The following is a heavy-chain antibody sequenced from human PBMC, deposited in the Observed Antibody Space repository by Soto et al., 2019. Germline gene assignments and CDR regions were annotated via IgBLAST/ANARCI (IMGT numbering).Heavy chain of an antibody. Sequence: LSLTCAASGFTFSSYGMHWVRQAPGKGLEWVAVISYDGSNKYYADSVKGRFTISRDNSKNTLYLQMNSLRAEETAVYYCAKNRDIVVVVAATSYGMDVWGQGTTVTVSS. CDR2: ISYDGSNK. V-gene: IGHV3-30*18. CDR1: GFTFSSYG. J-gene: IGHJ6*02. CDR3: AKNRDIVVVVAATSYGMDV. D-gene: IGHD2-15*01.